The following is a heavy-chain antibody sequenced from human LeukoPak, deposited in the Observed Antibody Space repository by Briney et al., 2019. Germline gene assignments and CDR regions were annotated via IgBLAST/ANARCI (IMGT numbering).Heavy chain of an antibody. D-gene: IGHD3-10*01. CDR2: VIPILDIA. CDR1: GGTFSSYA. J-gene: IGHJ6*02. CDR3: ARDQGVTDPPPYGLDV. V-gene: IGHV1-69*04. Sequence: SVKVSCKASGGTFSSYAISWVRQAPGQGLECMGRVIPILDIATYAQKFQGRVTITADKSTSTAYMELSSLSSEDTAVYYCARDQGVTDPPPYGLDVWGQGTTVTVSS.